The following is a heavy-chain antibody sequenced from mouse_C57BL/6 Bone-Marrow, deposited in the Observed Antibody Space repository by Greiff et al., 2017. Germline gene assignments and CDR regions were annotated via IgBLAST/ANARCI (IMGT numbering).Heavy chain of an antibody. Sequence: VQLKESGPVLVKPGASVKMSCKASGYTFTDYYMNWVKQSHGKSLEWIGVINPYNGGTSYNQKFKGKATLTVDKSSSTAYMELNSLTSEDSAVYYCAKKGPWFAYWGQGTLVTVSA. V-gene: IGHV1-19*01. J-gene: IGHJ3*01. CDR2: INPYNGGT. CDR1: GYTFTDYY. CDR3: AKKGPWFAY.